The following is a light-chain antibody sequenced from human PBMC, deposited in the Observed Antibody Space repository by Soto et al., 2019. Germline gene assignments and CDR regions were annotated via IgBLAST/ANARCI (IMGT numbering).Light chain of an antibody. CDR1: QAISNS. J-gene: IGKJ2*01. V-gene: IGKV1-27*01. CDR2: AAS. Sequence: DIQMTQSPSSLSASVGDRVTITCRASQAISNSLAWYQQKPGKVPELLIFAASTLQSGVPSRFSGSGSGTDCTLTISSLQPEDVAVYYCQKYNSAPFTFGQGTKLEIK. CDR3: QKYNSAPFT.